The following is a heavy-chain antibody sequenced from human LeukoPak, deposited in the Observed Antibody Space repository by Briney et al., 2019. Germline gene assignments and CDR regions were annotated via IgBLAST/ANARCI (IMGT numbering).Heavy chain of an antibody. Sequence: SETLSLTCTVSGGSISSYYWSWIRQPPGKGLEWIGYIYYSGRTNYNPSLKSRVTISVDTSKNQFSLKLSSVTAADTAVYYCARRRWAYYDFWSGYPYYMDVWGKGTTVTVSS. V-gene: IGHV4-59*01. CDR2: IYYSGRT. CDR3: ARRRWAYYDFWSGYPYYMDV. J-gene: IGHJ6*03. D-gene: IGHD3-3*01. CDR1: GGSISSYY.